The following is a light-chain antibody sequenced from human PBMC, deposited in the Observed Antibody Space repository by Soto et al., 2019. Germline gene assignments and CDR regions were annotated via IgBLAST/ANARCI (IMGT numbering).Light chain of an antibody. J-gene: IGKJ1*01. CDR2: WAS. Sequence: DIVMTQSPDSLAVSPGERATINCKSSQNLLSSSNNKNYLAWFQQRPGQPPKVLISWASSRGSGVPDRFSGSGSGTDFTLTINSLQAEDVAVYYCQQYYALPTFGQGTKVEIK. V-gene: IGKV4-1*01. CDR1: QNLLSSSNNKNY. CDR3: QQYYALPT.